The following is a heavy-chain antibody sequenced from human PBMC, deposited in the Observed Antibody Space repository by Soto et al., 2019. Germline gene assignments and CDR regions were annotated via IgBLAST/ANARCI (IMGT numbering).Heavy chain of an antibody. CDR2: SFYSGST. V-gene: IGHV4-39*01. Sequence: SETLSLTCTVSSGSISSTIYSWDWIRQPPGKGLEWIGSSFYSGSTYYNPSLKSRVTISVDTSKNQFSLTLTSVTAADTAVYYCARQCRGVTCHWFVPWGQGTLVTVSS. D-gene: IGHD2-15*01. CDR3: ARQCRGVTCHWFVP. CDR1: SGSISSTIYS. J-gene: IGHJ5*02.